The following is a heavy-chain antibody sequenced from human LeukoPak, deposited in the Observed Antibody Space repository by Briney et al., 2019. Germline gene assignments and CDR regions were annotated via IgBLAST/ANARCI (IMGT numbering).Heavy chain of an antibody. V-gene: IGHV3-21*01. CDR2: ISSTSSHI. Sequence: GGSLRLSCEASGFIFSSYSMNWVRQAPGKGLEWVSSISSTSSHIYYADSVRGRFIISRDDAKNSLYLQMNSLRADDTAVYYCAKVAHYYYGSESYYFFEHWGQGTPVTASS. CDR3: AKVAHYYYGSESYYFFEH. J-gene: IGHJ4*02. D-gene: IGHD3-10*01. CDR1: GFIFSSYS.